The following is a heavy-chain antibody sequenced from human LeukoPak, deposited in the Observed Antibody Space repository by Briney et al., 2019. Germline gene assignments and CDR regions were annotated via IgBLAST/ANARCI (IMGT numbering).Heavy chain of an antibody. J-gene: IGHJ3*02. CDR1: GFTFSSYG. CDR2: IYTSGST. CDR3: ARFKGGASGAFDI. D-gene: IGHD3-16*01. V-gene: IGHV4-4*07. Sequence: GSLRLSCAASGFTFSSYGMSWIRQPAGKGLEWIGRIYTSGSTNYNPSLKSRVTMSVDTSKNQFSLKLSSVTAADTAVYYCARFKGGASGAFDIWGQGTMVTVSS.